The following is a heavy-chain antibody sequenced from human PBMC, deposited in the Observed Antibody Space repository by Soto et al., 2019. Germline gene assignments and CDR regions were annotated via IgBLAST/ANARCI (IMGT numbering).Heavy chain of an antibody. D-gene: IGHD3-10*01. CDR1: GFTFSSYA. CDR2: ISGSGGST. CDR3: AKYKPLYGSGSKYYYYYMDV. V-gene: IGHV3-23*01. Sequence: GGSLRLSCAASGFTFSSYAMSWVRQAPGKGLEWVSAISGSGGSTYYADSVKGRFTISRDNSKNTLYLQMNSLRAEDTAVYYCAKYKPLYGSGSKYYYYYMDVWGKGTTVTVSS. J-gene: IGHJ6*03.